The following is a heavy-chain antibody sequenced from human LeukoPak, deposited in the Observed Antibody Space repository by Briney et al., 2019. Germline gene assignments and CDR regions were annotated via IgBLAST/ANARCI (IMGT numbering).Heavy chain of an antibody. Sequence: ASVKASCKASGYTFTSYAMHWVRQAPGQRLEWMGWINAGNGNTKYSQKFQGRVTITRDTSASTAYMELSSLRSEDTAVYYCARTARITMVRGVITNYYYYGMDVWGKGTTVTVSS. V-gene: IGHV1-3*01. CDR3: ARTARITMVRGVITNYYYYGMDV. CDR1: GYTFTSYA. J-gene: IGHJ6*04. D-gene: IGHD3-10*01. CDR2: INAGNGNT.